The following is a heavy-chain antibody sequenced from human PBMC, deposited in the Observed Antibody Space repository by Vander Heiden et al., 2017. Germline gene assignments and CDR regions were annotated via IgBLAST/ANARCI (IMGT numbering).Heavy chain of an antibody. V-gene: IGHV3-21*01. J-gene: IGHJ4*02. D-gene: IGHD3-22*01. CDR1: GFAFSTYT. CDR3: ARVYDSSGYSPPFGY. CDR2: MSSTSTYI. Sequence: EVQLVESGGGLVKPGGSLSLACAASGFAFSTYTMNWVRQAPGKGLEWVSSMSSTSTYIYYADSGKGRFTISRDNARNSLYLQMNSLRAEDTAVYYCARVYDSSGYSPPFGYWGQGTLVTVSS.